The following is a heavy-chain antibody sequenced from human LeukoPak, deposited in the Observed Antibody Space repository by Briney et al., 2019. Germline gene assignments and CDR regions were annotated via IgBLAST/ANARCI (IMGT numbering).Heavy chain of an antibody. Sequence: SETLSLTCSVSGYSISSGYYWGWIRQPPGKGLEWIGEINHSGSTNYNPSLKSRVTISVDTSKNQFSLKLSSVTAADTAVYYCARARLIGIAALRFDPWGQGTLVTVSS. CDR2: INHSGST. V-gene: IGHV4-38-2*02. D-gene: IGHD6-13*01. CDR1: GYSISSGYY. J-gene: IGHJ5*02. CDR3: ARARLIGIAALRFDP.